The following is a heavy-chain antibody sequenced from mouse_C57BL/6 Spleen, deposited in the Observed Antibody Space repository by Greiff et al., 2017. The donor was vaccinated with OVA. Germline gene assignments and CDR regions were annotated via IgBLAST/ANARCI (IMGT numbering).Heavy chain of an antibody. CDR1: GYSITSGYD. V-gene: IGHV3-1*01. D-gene: IGHD2-4*01. J-gene: IGHJ2*01. CDR2: ISYSGST. Sequence: EVKLVESGPGMVKPSQSLSLTCTVTGYSITSGYDWHWIRHFPGNKLEWMGYISYSGSTNYNPSLKSRISITHDTSKNHFFLKLNSVTTEDTATYYCARGNYDYDGNYFDYWGQGTTLTVSS. CDR3: ARGNYDYDGNYFDY.